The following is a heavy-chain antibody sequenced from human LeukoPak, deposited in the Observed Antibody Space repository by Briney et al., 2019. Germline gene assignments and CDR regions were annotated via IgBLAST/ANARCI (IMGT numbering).Heavy chain of an antibody. CDR3: AKGGASGWYMEAFDI. D-gene: IGHD6-19*01. J-gene: IGHJ3*02. CDR2: INSDGSST. CDR1: GFTFSSYW. Sequence: GGSLRLSCAASGFTFSSYWMHWVRQAPGKGLVWVSRINSDGSSTSYADSVKGRFTISRDNAKNTLYLQMNSLRAEDTAVYYCAKGGASGWYMEAFDIWGQGTMVTVSS. V-gene: IGHV3-74*01.